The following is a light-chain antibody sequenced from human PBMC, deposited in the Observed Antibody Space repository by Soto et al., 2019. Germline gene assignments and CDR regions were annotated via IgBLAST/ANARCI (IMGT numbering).Light chain of an antibody. V-gene: IGKV3-20*01. CDR3: QQYGSYPGT. Sequence: EIVLTQSPGTLSLSPGERATLSCRASQSVSSSYLAWYQQKPGQAPRLLIYGASSRATGIPDRFSGSGSGTDFTLTISRLEPEDFAVYYCQQYGSYPGTFGRGPSWRSN. J-gene: IGKJ2*02. CDR1: QSVSSSY. CDR2: GAS.